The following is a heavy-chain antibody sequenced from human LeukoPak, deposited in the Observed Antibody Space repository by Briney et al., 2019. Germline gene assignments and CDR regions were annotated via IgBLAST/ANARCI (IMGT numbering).Heavy chain of an antibody. CDR2: INHSGST. Sequence: PSETLSLTCAVSSYSISSGYHWGWIRQPPGKGLEWIGSINHSGSTHYKPSLKSRVTISVDTSKNQFSLKLSSVTAADTAVYYCARYPGTNYPYFFDFWGQGTLVTVSS. CDR1: SYSISSGYH. D-gene: IGHD1-7*01. J-gene: IGHJ4*02. CDR3: ARYPGTNYPYFFDF. V-gene: IGHV4-38-2*01.